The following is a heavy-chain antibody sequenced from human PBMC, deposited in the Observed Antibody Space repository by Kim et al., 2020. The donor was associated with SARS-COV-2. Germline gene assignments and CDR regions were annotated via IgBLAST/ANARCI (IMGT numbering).Heavy chain of an antibody. CDR2: M. J-gene: IGHJ4*02. CDR3: ARDQGIGYYFDY. V-gene: IGHV3-11*04. Sequence: MYTADSVKGRCTNSRDNAKNSLYLQMNSLRAEDTAVYYCARDQGIGYYFDYWGQGTLVTASS. D-gene: IGHD6-13*01.